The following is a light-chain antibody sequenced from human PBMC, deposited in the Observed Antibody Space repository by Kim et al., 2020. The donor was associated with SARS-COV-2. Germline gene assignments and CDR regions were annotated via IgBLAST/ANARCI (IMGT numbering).Light chain of an antibody. CDR1: SSDVGGYNY. CDR2: DVS. Sequence: QSALTQPRSVSGSPGQSVTISCTGTSSDVGGYNYVSWYQQHPGKAPKLVIYDVSKRPSGVPDRFSGSKSGNTASLTISGLQAEDEADYCCCSYAGSYGVVFGGGTQLTVL. J-gene: IGLJ2*01. V-gene: IGLV2-11*01. CDR3: CSYAGSYGVV.